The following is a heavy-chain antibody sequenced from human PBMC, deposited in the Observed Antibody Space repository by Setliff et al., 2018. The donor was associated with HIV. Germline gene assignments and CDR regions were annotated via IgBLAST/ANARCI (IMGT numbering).Heavy chain of an antibody. J-gene: IGHJ5*02. CDR3: AVVAPGNWFDP. CDR1: GGSISSYY. D-gene: IGHD3-22*01. V-gene: IGHV4-59*01. Sequence: SETLSLTCTVSGGSISSYYWSWIRQPPGKGLEWIGYIYYSGSTNYNPSLKSRVTISVDTSKNQFSLKLSSVTAADTAVYYCAVVAPGNWFDPWGQGTLVTSPQ. CDR2: IYYSGST.